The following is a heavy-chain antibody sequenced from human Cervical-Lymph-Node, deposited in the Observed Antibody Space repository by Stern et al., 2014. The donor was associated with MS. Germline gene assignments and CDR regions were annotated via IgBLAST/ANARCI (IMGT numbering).Heavy chain of an antibody. CDR2: ISYSGSS. J-gene: IGHJ3*01. Sequence: QVQLQESAPGLVKPSETLSLTCTVSGDSITKSQWNWVRQPPGQGLEWIGNISYSGSSSYKASLKSRASISIDTSKNQVSLNLTSVTAEDTAVYFCARAGKWGGDVFDLWGQGTRVTVSS. CDR1: GDSITKSQ. D-gene: IGHD3-10*01. V-gene: IGHV4-59*01. CDR3: ARAGKWGGDVFDL.